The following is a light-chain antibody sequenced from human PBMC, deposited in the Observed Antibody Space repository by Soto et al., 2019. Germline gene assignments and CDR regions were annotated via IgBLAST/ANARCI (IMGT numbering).Light chain of an antibody. CDR2: ATD. Sequence: DIQMTQSPSSRSASVVDRVTITCRASQSITNYLNWYQQQSGKAPKLLIYATDTLQSGVPSRFSGSGSGTDFTLTISSLEPEDFAVYYCQQRSSWPFTFGPGTKVDIK. J-gene: IGKJ3*01. CDR3: QQRSSWPFT. V-gene: IGKV1-39*01. CDR1: QSITNY.